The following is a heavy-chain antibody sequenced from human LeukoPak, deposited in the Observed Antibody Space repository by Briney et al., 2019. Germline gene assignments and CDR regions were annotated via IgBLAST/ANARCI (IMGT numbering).Heavy chain of an antibody. Sequence: GGSLRLSCAGSGFTFSTYWMHWVRQAPGGGLVWVSGINTDGSTTSYADSVKGRFTISRDNAKNTVYLQMSSLRAEDTAVYYCAKESGYDVDLEYWGQGALATVSS. CDR3: AKESGYDVDLEY. D-gene: IGHD5-12*01. CDR1: GFTFSTYW. V-gene: IGHV3-74*01. J-gene: IGHJ4*02. CDR2: INTDGSTT.